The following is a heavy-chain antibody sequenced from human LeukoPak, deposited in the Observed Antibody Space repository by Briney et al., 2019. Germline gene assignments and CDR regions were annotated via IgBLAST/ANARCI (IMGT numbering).Heavy chain of an antibody. CDR1: GFTFSNYW. CDR3: AKVNYYESSGYYDY. D-gene: IGHD3-22*01. V-gene: IGHV3-7*01. J-gene: IGHJ4*02. Sequence: GGSLRLSCAASGFTFSNYWMTWARQAPGKGLEWVANIRDDGGETFYVDSVKGRFTISRDNSKNTLYLQMNSLRAEDTAVYYCAKVNYYESSGYYDYWGQGTLVTVSS. CDR2: IRDDGGET.